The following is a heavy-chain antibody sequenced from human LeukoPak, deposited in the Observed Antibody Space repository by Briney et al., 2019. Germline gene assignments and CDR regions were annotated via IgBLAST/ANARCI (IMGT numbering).Heavy chain of an antibody. Sequence: PGGSLRLSCAASGFTLSSFAMNWVRQAPGKGLEWVSVISGSSGSIYYADSVKGRFTISRDKSKNTMYLQMNSLRAGDTAVYYCAKLNVGSSSWYDFFGYWGQGTLVTVSS. CDR3: AKLNVGSSSWYDFFGY. CDR2: ISGSSGSI. V-gene: IGHV3-23*01. J-gene: IGHJ4*02. CDR1: GFTLSSFA. D-gene: IGHD6-13*01.